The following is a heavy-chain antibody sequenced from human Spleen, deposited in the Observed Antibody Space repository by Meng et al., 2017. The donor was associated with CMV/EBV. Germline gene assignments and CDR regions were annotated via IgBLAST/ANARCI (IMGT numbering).Heavy chain of an antibody. Sequence: GESLKISCAVSGFTVSTTYMSWVRQAPGKGLEWVAFIRSNGGDKFYGDSVKGRFTISRDNSKNTLYLQMNSLRTADTAIYYCAKDRPYSIDYWGQGTLVTVSS. CDR3: AKDRPYSIDY. CDR2: IRSNGGDK. D-gene: IGHD6-6*01. V-gene: IGHV3-30*02. CDR1: GFTVSTTY. J-gene: IGHJ4*02.